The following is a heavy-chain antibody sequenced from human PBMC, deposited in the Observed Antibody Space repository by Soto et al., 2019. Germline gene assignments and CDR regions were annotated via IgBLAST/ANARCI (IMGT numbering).Heavy chain of an antibody. J-gene: IGHJ4*02. D-gene: IGHD3-16*01. CDR1: GGSTNIRSDY. CDR3: ARQPRGPGYGERGLYFDH. V-gene: IGHV4-39*01. Sequence: PSETMSLTCTVSGGSTNIRSDYWGWIRQPPGKGLEWIGSVYYSGSTHDNPSLQSRVTISVDTSRNQFSLNLISVTAADTAVYFCARQPRGPGYGERGLYFDHWGQGTLVTVSS. CDR2: VYYSGST.